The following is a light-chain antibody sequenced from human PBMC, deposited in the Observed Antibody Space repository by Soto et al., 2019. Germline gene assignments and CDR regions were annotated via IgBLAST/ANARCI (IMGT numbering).Light chain of an antibody. CDR3: QQYDNFPIT. V-gene: IGKV1-33*01. Sequence: DIQMPQSPSSLSASVGDRVTITCQASQDISNYLNWYQQKPGKAPKLLIYDASNLETGVPSRFSGSGSGTDFTFTISSLQPEDIATYYCQQYDNFPITFGQGTRLEIK. CDR1: QDISNY. CDR2: DAS. J-gene: IGKJ5*01.